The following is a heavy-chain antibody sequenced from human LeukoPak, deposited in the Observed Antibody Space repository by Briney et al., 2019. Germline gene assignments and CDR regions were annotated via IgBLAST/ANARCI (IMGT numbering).Heavy chain of an antibody. CDR1: EFTFSSYG. Sequence: GGSLRLSCVASEFTFSSYGMHWVRQAPGKGLEWVTFIRYDGSTQYYINSVKGRFTISRDNAKNTMYLQMNSLRAEDTAIYYCARVQKSRKSVASAVDCWGQGTVVIVSS. CDR2: IRYDGSTQ. J-gene: IGHJ4*02. CDR3: ARVQKSRKSVASAVDC. V-gene: IGHV3-30*02. D-gene: IGHD5-12*01.